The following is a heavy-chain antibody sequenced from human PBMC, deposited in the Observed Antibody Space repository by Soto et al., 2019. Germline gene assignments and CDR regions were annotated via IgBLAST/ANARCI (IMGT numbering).Heavy chain of an antibody. CDR2: ISSSGGST. J-gene: IGHJ4*02. CDR1: GFTFSSYA. CDR3: ARREAASSGGYYEGDY. Sequence: EVQLLELGGGLVQPGGSLRLSCAASGFTFSSYAMSWVRQAPGKGLEWVSAISSSGGSTFYADSVKGRFTTSRDNSKNTLYLQMNSLRAEDTAVYYCARREAASSGGYYEGDYWGQGTLVTVSS. V-gene: IGHV3-23*01. D-gene: IGHD1-26*01.